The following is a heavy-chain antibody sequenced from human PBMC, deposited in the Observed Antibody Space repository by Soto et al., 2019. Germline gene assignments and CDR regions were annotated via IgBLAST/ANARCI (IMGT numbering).Heavy chain of an antibody. J-gene: IGHJ4*02. CDR1: GDSFTSYL. Sequence: LRISWKACGDSFTSYLIGWVRPLPGKGVEWMGIIYPGESNTRYSPSFQGQVTISAHKAIGTAFLQWSSLKASATALYYCARPQAAAGDKDPTFDYWGQGTLVSVSS. CDR3: ARPQAAAGDKDPTFDY. V-gene: IGHV5-51*01. CDR2: IYPGESNT. D-gene: IGHD6-13*01.